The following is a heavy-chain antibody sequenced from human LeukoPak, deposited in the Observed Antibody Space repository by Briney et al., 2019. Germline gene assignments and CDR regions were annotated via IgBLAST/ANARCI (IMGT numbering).Heavy chain of an antibody. Sequence: ASVKVSCKASGGTFSSYAISWVRRAPGQGLEWMGGIIPIFGTANYAQKFQGRVTITADESTSTAYMELSSLRSEDTAVYYCARLGQAGCSSTSCYPAAFDIWGQGTMVTVSS. CDR1: GGTFSSYA. J-gene: IGHJ3*02. CDR2: IIPIFGTA. CDR3: ARLGQAGCSSTSCYPAAFDI. V-gene: IGHV1-69*13. D-gene: IGHD2-2*01.